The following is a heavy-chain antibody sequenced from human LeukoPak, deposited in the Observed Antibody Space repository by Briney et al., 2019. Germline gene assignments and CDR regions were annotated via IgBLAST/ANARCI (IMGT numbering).Heavy chain of an antibody. CDR3: ARASSGWSGYYYMDV. Sequence: GGSLRLSCAASGFTFDDYSMHWVRQAPGKGLEWVSGISWNSGSIGYADSVKGRFTISRDNAKNSLYLQMNSLRAEDTALYYCARASSGWSGYYYMDVGGKGTTVSVSS. V-gene: IGHV3-9*01. CDR1: GFTFDDYS. J-gene: IGHJ6*03. D-gene: IGHD6-19*01. CDR2: ISWNSGSI.